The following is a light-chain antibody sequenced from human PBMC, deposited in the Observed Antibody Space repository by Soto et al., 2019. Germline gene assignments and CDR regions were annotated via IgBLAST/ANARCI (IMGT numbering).Light chain of an antibody. Sequence: DIVMTQSPDSLAVSLGERATINCKSSQTVLYSSNNKTYLAWYQKRPGQPPKLLIYWASTRESGVPDRFSDSGSGTEFTLTISSLQAEDVAVYYCQQYYSTPRTFGQGTKLEIK. CDR1: QTVLYSSNNKTY. CDR3: QQYYSTPRT. V-gene: IGKV4-1*01. CDR2: WAS. J-gene: IGKJ2*01.